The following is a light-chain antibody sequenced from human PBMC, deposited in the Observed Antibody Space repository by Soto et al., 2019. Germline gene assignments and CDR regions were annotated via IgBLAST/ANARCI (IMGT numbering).Light chain of an antibody. CDR2: EVS. CDR1: SSDVGGYNY. J-gene: IGLJ3*02. CDR3: SSYTSSSTWV. Sequence: QSALTQPASVSGSPGQSITISSTGTSSDVGGYNYVSWYQQHPGKAPKLMIYEVSNRPSGVSNRFSGSKSGNTASLTISGLQAEYEADYYCSSYTSSSTWVFGGGTKLTVL. V-gene: IGLV2-14*01.